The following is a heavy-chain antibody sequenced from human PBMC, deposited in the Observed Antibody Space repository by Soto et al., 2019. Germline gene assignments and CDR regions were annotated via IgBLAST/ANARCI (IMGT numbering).Heavy chain of an antibody. Sequence: QVQLVQSGAEVKKPGASVKVSCKASGYTFTGYYMHWVRQAPGQGLEWMGWINPDNGGTNYGQKWQDWDTMTRDTSNRTVYMELSRLRADDTAVYYCGREVEDHYGSKSYAPFDDGGQGTLVTVSS. D-gene: IGHD3-10*01. CDR1: GYTFTGYY. V-gene: IGHV1-2*04. CDR3: GREVEDHYGSKSYAPFDD. J-gene: IGHJ4*02. CDR2: INPDNGGT.